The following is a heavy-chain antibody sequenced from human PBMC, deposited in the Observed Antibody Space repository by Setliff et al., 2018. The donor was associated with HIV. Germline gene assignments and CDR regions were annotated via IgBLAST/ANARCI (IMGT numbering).Heavy chain of an antibody. CDR3: ARAYYDSVWGSHRYRFYYFDY. V-gene: IGHV1-69*06. Sequence: GASVKVSCKASGGTSSNYAINWVRQAPGQGLEWMGGISPIFGTSNYAQKFQGRVTMTRDTSTSSVYMELRSLRSEDTAVYYCARAYYDSVWGSHRYRFYYFDYWGQGSLVTVSS. J-gene: IGHJ4*02. D-gene: IGHD3-16*02. CDR2: ISPIFGTS. CDR1: GGTSSNYA.